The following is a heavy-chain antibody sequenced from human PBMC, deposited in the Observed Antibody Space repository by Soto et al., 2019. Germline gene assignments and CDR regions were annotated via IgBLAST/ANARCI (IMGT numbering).Heavy chain of an antibody. J-gene: IGHJ6*02. CDR1: GGTFSSYA. V-gene: IGHV1-69*13. Sequence: SVKVSCKASGGTFSSYAISWVRQAPGQVLEWMGGIIPIFGTANYAQKFQGRVTITADESTSTAYMELSSLRSEDTAVYYCARGYCSGGSRYHYYYYYYGMDVWGQGTTVTVSS. CDR2: IIPIFGTA. CDR3: ARGYCSGGSRYHYYYYYYGMDV. D-gene: IGHD2-15*01.